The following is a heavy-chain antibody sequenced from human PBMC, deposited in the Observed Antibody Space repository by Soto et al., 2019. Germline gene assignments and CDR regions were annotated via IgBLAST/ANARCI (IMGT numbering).Heavy chain of an antibody. D-gene: IGHD3-10*01. V-gene: IGHV2-5*02. CDR3: AHSRSYGSGNYPFDY. J-gene: IGHJ4*02. CDR1: GFSLSTSEVG. Sequence: SGPTLVNPTQTLTLTCTFSGFSLSTSEVGVGWIRQPPGKALEWLALIFWDDDKRYSPSLKNRLTITKDTSKNQVVLTVTNMDPVDTATYYCAHSRSYGSGNYPFDYWGQGTLVTVSS. CDR2: IFWDDDK.